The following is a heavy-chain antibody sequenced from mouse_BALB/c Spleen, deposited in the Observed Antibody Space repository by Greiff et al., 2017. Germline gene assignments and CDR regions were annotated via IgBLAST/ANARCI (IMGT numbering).Heavy chain of an antibody. J-gene: IGHJ3*01. Sequence: QVQLKESGPGLVAPSQSLSITCTVSGFSLTSYGVHWVRQPPGKGLEWLGVIWAGGSTNYNSALMSRLSISKDNSKSQVFLKMNSLQTDDTAMYYCARVIYYDYDGGLAYWGQGTLVTVSA. CDR1: GFSLTSYG. V-gene: IGHV2-9*02. D-gene: IGHD2-4*01. CDR3: ARVIYYDYDGGLAY. CDR2: IWAGGST.